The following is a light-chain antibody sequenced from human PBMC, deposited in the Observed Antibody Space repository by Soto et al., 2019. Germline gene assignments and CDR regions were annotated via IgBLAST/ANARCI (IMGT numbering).Light chain of an antibody. J-gene: IGLJ1*01. V-gene: IGLV2-14*01. CDR2: AVT. CDR1: SSDVGGYNY. CDR3: SSYTSSSTL. Sequence: QSALTQPASVSGSPGQSITISCTGTSSDVGGYNYVSWYQQHPGKAPKLMIYAVTDRPSGVSSRSSGSKSANTASLTTSGLQAEEEADYYCSSYTSSSTLFGTGTTVTVL.